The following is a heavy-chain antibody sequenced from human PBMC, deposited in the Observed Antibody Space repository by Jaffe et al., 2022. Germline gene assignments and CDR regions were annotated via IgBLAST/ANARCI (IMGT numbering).Heavy chain of an antibody. V-gene: IGHV3-9*01. CDR2: ISWNSGSI. CDR1: GFTFDDYA. D-gene: IGHD2-15*01. J-gene: IGHJ4*02. Sequence: EVQLVESGGGLVQPGRSLRLSCAASGFTFDDYAMHWVRQAPGKGLEWVSGISWNSGSIGYADSVKGRFTISRDNAKNSLYLQMNSLRAEDTALYYCAKGSGPVVVAATMDYWGQGTLVIVSS. CDR3: AKGSGPVVVAATMDY.